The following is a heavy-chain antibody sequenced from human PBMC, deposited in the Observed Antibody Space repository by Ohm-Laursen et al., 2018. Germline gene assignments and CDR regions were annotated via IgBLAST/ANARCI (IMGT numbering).Heavy chain of an antibody. D-gene: IGHD2-2*01. CDR3: ARARGTSQSHFDP. V-gene: IGHV4-34*01. J-gene: IGHJ5*02. CDR2: INHSGST. Sequence: SETLSLTCAVYGGSFSGYYWSWLRQPPGKGLEWIGEINHSGSTYYNPSLKSRVTISVDTSKNQFSLKLSSVTAADTAVYYCARARGTSQSHFDPWGQGTLVTVSS. CDR1: GGSFSGYY.